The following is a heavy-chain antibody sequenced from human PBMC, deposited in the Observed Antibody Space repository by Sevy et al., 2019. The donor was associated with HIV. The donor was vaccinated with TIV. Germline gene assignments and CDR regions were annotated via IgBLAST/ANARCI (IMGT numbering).Heavy chain of an antibody. CDR2: ISAYNGNT. D-gene: IGHD7-27*01. V-gene: IGHV1-18*01. CDR3: ACDGYLGTESYYFDY. CDR1: GYTFTSYG. J-gene: IGHJ4*02. Sequence: ASVKVSCKASGYTFTSYGISWVRQAPGQGLEWMGWISAYNGNTNYAQKLQGRVTMTTDTSTSTAYMALRSLRSDDTAVYYCACDGYLGTESYYFDYWGQGTLVTVSS.